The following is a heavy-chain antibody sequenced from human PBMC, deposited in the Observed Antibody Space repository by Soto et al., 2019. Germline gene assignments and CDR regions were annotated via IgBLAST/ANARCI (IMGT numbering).Heavy chain of an antibody. D-gene: IGHD3-22*01. CDR1: GASISSYY. CDR3: ARGGRDYYDSSGLDY. Sequence: SETLSLTCTVSGASISSYYWSWIRQPVGKGLEWIGRIYPSESTNYNPSLNSRVTMSVDTSKNQFSLKLSSVTAADTAVYYCARGGRDYYDSSGLDYWGQGTLVTVSS. V-gene: IGHV4-4*07. CDR2: IYPSEST. J-gene: IGHJ4*02.